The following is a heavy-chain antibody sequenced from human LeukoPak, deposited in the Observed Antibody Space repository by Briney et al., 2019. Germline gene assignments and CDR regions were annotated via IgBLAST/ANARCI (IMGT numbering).Heavy chain of an antibody. CDR3: AREGAKLADAFDI. Sequence: ASVKVSCKASGGTFSSYAISWVRQAPGQGLEWMGGTIPIFGTANYAQKFQGRVTITTDESTSTAYMELSSLRSEDTAVYYCAREGAKLADAFDIWGQGTMVTVSS. V-gene: IGHV1-69*05. CDR2: TIPIFGTA. CDR1: GGTFSSYA. D-gene: IGHD1-26*01. J-gene: IGHJ3*02.